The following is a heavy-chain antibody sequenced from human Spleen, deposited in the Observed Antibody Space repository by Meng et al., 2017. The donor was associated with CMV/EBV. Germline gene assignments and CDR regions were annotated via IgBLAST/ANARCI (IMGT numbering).Heavy chain of an antibody. J-gene: IGHJ4*02. Sequence: SLKISCAASGFTFNSYSMNWVRQAPGKGLEWVSGISWNSGSIGYADSVKGRFTISRDNAKNSLYLQMNSLRAEDTALYYCAKARCSSTSCSLFDYWGQGTLVTVSS. D-gene: IGHD2-2*01. V-gene: IGHV3-9*01. CDR1: GFTFNSYS. CDR2: ISWNSGSI. CDR3: AKARCSSTSCSLFDY.